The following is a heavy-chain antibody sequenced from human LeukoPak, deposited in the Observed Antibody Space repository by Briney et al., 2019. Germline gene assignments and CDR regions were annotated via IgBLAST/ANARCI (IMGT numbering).Heavy chain of an antibody. J-gene: IGHJ4*02. V-gene: IGHV4-39*07. CDR3: ARGYCGGDCYLYYFDY. CDR2: IYYSGST. CDR1: GGSISSSSYY. D-gene: IGHD2-21*02. Sequence: SETLSLTCTVSGGSISSSSYYWGWIRQPPGKGLEWIGSIYYSGSTYYNPSLKSRVTISVDTSKNQFSLKLSSVTAADTAVYYCARGYCGGDCYLYYFDYWGQGTLVTVSS.